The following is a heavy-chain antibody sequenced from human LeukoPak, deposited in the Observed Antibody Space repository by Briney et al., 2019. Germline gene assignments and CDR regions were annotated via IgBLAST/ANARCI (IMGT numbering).Heavy chain of an antibody. CDR3: ANWSGSLGI. CDR2: IWYDGSNK. Sequence: PGRSLRLSCAASGFTFSSYGMHWVRQAPGKGLEWVAVIWYDGSNKYYADSVKGRFTISRDNSKNTLYLKMNSLRAEDTAVYYCANWSGSLGIWGQGTLVTVSS. V-gene: IGHV3-33*06. J-gene: IGHJ4*02. D-gene: IGHD1-26*01. CDR1: GFTFSSYG.